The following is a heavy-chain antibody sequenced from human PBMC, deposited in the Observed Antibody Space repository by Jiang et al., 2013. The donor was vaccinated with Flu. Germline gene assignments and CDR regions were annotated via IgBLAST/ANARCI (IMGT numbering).Heavy chain of an antibody. D-gene: IGHD5-24*01. Sequence: LLKPSETLSLTCAVYGGSFSGFYWSWIRQPPGKGLEWIGEVNYNGVTNYNPSLKSRFTISADISKNQFSLRLTSVAAADTAVYFCARGGRGLELPTPRSRTFDIWGQGTMVTVSS. J-gene: IGHJ3*02. CDR1: GGSFSGFY. V-gene: IGHV4-34*01. CDR3: ARGGRGLELPTPRSRTFDI. CDR2: VNYNGVT.